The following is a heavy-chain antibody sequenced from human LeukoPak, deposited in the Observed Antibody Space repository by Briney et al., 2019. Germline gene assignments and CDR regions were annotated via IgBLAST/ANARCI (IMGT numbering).Heavy chain of an antibody. Sequence: SETLSLTCAVSGGSISSSNWWCLVRQPPGKGLEWIGEIYHSGSTNYNPSLKSRVTISVDKSKNQFSLKLSSLTAADTAVYYCATARYSGSYGSLDYWGQGTLVTVSS. J-gene: IGHJ4*02. CDR2: IYHSGST. V-gene: IGHV4-4*02. CDR1: GGSISSSNW. CDR3: ATARYSGSYGSLDY. D-gene: IGHD1-26*01.